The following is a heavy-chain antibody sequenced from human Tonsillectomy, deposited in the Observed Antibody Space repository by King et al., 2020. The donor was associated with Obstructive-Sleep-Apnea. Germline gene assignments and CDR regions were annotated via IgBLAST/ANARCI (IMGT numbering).Heavy chain of an antibody. CDR3: ARTYDTTGYLDL. CDR2: LYHDETT. CDR1: GGSISSTNW. J-gene: IGHJ4*02. V-gene: IGHV4-4*02. Sequence: VQLQESGPGLVKPSGTLSLTCAVSGGSISSTNWWSWVRQPPGKGLEWIGELYHDETTNYNPSLESRVTISVDKSKSPFSLRVTSVTSADTAVYYCARTYDTTGYLDLWGQGTLVTVSS. D-gene: IGHD3-22*01.